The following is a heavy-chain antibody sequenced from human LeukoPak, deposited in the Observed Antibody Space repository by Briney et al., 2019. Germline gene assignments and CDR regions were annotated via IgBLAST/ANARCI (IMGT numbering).Heavy chain of an antibody. V-gene: IGHV3-23*01. Sequence: GGSLRLSCAASGFTFSSYAMSWVRQAPGKGLEWVSAVSGSDGSTYHADSVKGRFTISRDNSQITLYLQMNSLRAEDTAVYFCAKGPLTEVAGTTWDSWGQGTLVTVSS. CDR3: AKGPLTEVAGTTWDS. J-gene: IGHJ4*02. D-gene: IGHD6-19*01. CDR2: VSGSDGST. CDR1: GFTFSSYA.